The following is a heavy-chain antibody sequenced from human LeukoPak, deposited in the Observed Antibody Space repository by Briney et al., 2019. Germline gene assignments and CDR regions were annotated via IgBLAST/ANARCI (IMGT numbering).Heavy chain of an antibody. CDR3: ARSITMMNL. D-gene: IGHD3-22*01. J-gene: IGHJ4*02. Sequence: GGSLRLSCAASGFTFDEYGMTWVRQAPGKGLEWVSGISRNGGSAGYADSVKGRFTITRDNATNSLYLQMNSLRAEDTALYYCARSITMMNLWGQGTLVTVSS. V-gene: IGHV3-20*04. CDR1: GFTFDEYG. CDR2: ISRNGGSA.